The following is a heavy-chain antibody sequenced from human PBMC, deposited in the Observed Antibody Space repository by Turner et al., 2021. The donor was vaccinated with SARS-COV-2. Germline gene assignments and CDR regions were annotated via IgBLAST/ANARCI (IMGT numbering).Heavy chain of an antibody. V-gene: IGHV3-48*01. D-gene: IGHD3-3*01. CDR3: AREHYDFWSGYFY. J-gene: IGHJ4*02. Sequence: EVQLVESGGGLVQSGGSLRLSCAASGVTLSTYSMSWVRQAPGKGPEWVSYISGTTTTIYYADSVKGRFTISRDNAKNSLYLQMNNLRAEDTAMYYCAREHYDFWSGYFYWGQGTLVTVSS. CDR2: ISGTTTTI. CDR1: GVTLSTYS.